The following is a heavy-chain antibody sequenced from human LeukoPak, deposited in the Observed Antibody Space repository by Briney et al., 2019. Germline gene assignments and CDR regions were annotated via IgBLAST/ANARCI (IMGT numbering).Heavy chain of an antibody. CDR2: ISAHNGNT. CDR3: ARDLRLTSAALGY. CDR1: GYTFANYG. Sequence: ASVKVSCKASGYTFANYGISWVRQAPGQGLEWMGWISAHNGNTNYAQKIQGRVTMTTDTSTSTAYMELRSLRSDDTALYYCARDLRLTSAALGYWGQGTLATVSS. V-gene: IGHV1-18*01. J-gene: IGHJ4*02. D-gene: IGHD2-2*01.